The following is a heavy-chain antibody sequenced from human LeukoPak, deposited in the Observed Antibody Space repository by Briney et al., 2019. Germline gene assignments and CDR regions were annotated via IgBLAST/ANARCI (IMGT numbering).Heavy chain of an antibody. J-gene: IGHJ6*02. V-gene: IGHV1-69*13. CDR2: IIPIFGTA. Sequence: SVNVSCKASGGTFSSYAISWVRQAPGQGLEWMGGIIPIFGTANYAQKFQGRVTITADESTSTAYMELSSLRSEDTAVYYCAGDQSPTFNYYYYGMDVWGQGTTVTVSS. CDR3: AGDQSPTFNYYYYGMDV. CDR1: GGTFSSYA. D-gene: IGHD4-11*01.